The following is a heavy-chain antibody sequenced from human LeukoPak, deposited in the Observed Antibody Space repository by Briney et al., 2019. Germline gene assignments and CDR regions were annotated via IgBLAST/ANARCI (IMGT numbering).Heavy chain of an antibody. CDR3: ARGGTHCSGGSCYFGFDY. CDR1: GGSISSYY. CDR2: IYTSGST. J-gene: IGHJ4*02. Sequence: SETLSLTCTVSGGSISSYYWSWIRQPAGKGLEWIGRIYTSGSTNYNPSLKSRVTMSLDTSKNQFSLKLSSVTAADTAVYYCARGGTHCSGGSCYFGFDYWGQGTLVTVSS. D-gene: IGHD2-15*01. V-gene: IGHV4-4*07.